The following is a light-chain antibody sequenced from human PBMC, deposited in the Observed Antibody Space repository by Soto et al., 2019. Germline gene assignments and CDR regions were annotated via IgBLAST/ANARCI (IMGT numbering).Light chain of an antibody. CDR1: QSVSSSY. J-gene: IGKJ3*01. V-gene: IGKV3-20*01. Sequence: EIVLTQSPVTLSLSPWGRATLSCRASQSVSSSYLAWYQQKPGQAPRLLIYGASSRATGIPDRFSGSGSGTDFTLTISRLEPEDFSVYYCHQYGTAPLTFGPGTKVDIK. CDR3: HQYGTAPLT. CDR2: GAS.